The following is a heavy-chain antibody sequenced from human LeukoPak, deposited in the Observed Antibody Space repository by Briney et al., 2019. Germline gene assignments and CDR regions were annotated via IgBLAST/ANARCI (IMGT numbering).Heavy chain of an antibody. CDR3: ARTPLNQPYWFDH. J-gene: IGHJ5*02. Sequence: ASVTVSFKASGYTFTSYGISWVRQAPGQGVEWMGWISAYNGNTNYAQKLQGRVTMTTDTSTSTAYMELRSLRSDDTAVYYCARTPLNQPYWFDHWGQGTLVTVSS. CDR2: ISAYNGNT. V-gene: IGHV1-18*01. CDR1: GYTFTSYG.